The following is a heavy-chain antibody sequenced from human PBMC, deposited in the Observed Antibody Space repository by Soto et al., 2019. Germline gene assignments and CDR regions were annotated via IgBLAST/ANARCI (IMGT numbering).Heavy chain of an antibody. CDR3: ARRDIDNWNQGHAFAF. Sequence: QLQLKQSGPGLVKPWETLSLTCTVSGGSVSSGSFYWGWIRQPPGKGLEWIGDIYYNGDTYYNPSLKSRVIISVDTSENQFSLKLSYVTAADTAVYYCARRDIDNWNQGHAFAFWGQGTMVAVSS. V-gene: IGHV4-39*01. D-gene: IGHD1-20*01. J-gene: IGHJ3*01. CDR1: GGSVSSGSFY. CDR2: IYYNGDT.